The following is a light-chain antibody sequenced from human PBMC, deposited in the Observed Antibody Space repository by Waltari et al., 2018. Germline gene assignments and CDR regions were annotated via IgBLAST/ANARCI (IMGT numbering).Light chain of an antibody. CDR1: HSNVDILHL. J-gene: IGLJ1*01. CDR2: EIS. CDR3: CSFAGYGIYV. Sequence: QSALTQPASVSGSPGQSITISCTAVHSNVDILHLVSWYQHHPGRNPILLIYEISQRPSGISKRFSGSKSGNTASLTISGLQPEDEADYFCCSFAGYGIYVFGSGTQVSVL. V-gene: IGLV2-23*02.